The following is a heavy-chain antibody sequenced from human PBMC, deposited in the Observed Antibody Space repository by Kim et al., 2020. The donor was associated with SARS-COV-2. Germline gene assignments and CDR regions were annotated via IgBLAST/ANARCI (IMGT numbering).Heavy chain of an antibody. Sequence: ASVKVSCKASGYTFTSYDINWVRQATGQGLEWMGWMNPNSGNTGYAQKFQGRVTMTRNTSISTAYMELSSLRSEDTAVYYCARDLGWFGELYSYYYGMDVWGQGTTVTVSS. D-gene: IGHD3-10*01. CDR2: MNPNSGNT. CDR1: GYTFTSYD. J-gene: IGHJ6*02. V-gene: IGHV1-8*01. CDR3: ARDLGWFGELYSYYYGMDV.